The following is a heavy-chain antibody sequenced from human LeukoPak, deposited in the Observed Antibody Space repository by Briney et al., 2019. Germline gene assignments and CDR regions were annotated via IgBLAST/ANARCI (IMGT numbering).Heavy chain of an antibody. Sequence: PGGSLRLSCAASGFTFSSYAMHWVRQAPVKGLEWVAFISYDGSNKYYADSVKGRFTISRDNSKNTLYLQMNSLRAEDTAVYYCERDRRITIFGVVIKRPKEGYYYYYGMDVWGQGTTVTVSS. V-gene: IGHV3-30-3*01. CDR2: ISYDGSNK. D-gene: IGHD3-3*01. J-gene: IGHJ6*02. CDR1: GFTFSSYA. CDR3: ERDRRITIFGVVIKRPKEGYYYYYGMDV.